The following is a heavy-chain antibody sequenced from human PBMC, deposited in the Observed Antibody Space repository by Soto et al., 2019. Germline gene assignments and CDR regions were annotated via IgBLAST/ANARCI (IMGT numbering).Heavy chain of an antibody. Sequence: QVQLVQSGAEVKKPGSSVKVSCKASGGTFSSYAITWVRQAPGQGLEWLGGIIPIFGTADSAQKFQGRVTITADESTSTAYMELSSLRSDDTAVYYCARAPGGGYSYGLYYWGQGTLVTVSS. CDR2: IIPIFGTA. CDR1: GGTFSSYA. CDR3: ARAPGGGYSYGLYY. V-gene: IGHV1-69*01. D-gene: IGHD5-18*01. J-gene: IGHJ4*02.